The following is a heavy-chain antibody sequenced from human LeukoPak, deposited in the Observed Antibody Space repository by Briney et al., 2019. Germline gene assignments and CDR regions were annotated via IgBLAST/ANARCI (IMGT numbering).Heavy chain of an antibody. CDR3: ARVTATTVTTSVYYYGMDV. V-gene: IGHV4-30-4*01. Sequence: PSETLSLTCTVSGGSISSGDYYWSWIRRPPGKGLEWIGYIYYSGSTYYNPSLKSRVTISVDTSKNQFSLKLSSVTAADTAVYYCARVTATTVTTSVYYYGMDVWGQGTTVTVSS. CDR1: GGSISSGDYY. J-gene: IGHJ6*02. D-gene: IGHD4-17*01. CDR2: IYYSGST.